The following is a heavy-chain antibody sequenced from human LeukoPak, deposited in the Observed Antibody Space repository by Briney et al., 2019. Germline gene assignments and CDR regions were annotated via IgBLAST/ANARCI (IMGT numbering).Heavy chain of an antibody. CDR2: ITQDGSEI. CDR3: VRGAYYAAY. J-gene: IGHJ4*02. CDR1: AFSISSYW. Sequence: GGSLRLSCVASAFSISSYWMSWVRQTPGKGLEWVANITQDGSEIYYVDSVKGRFTISRDNVKNALYLQMNSLRVEDTGIYYCVRGAYYAAYWGQGTLVTVSS. V-gene: IGHV3-7*03. D-gene: IGHD3-22*01.